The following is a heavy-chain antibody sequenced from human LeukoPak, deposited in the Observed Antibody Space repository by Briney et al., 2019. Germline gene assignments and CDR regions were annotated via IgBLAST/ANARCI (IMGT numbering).Heavy chain of an antibody. V-gene: IGHV4-61*02. CDR2: IYTSGST. Sequence: SETLSLTCTVSGGSISSGSYYWSWIRQPAGKGLEWIGRIYTSGSTNYNPSLKSRVTISVDTSKNQFSLKLSSVTAADTAVYYCARDHYGDYVLDYWGQGTLVTVSS. CDR1: GGSISSGSYY. J-gene: IGHJ4*02. CDR3: ARDHYGDYVLDY. D-gene: IGHD4-17*01.